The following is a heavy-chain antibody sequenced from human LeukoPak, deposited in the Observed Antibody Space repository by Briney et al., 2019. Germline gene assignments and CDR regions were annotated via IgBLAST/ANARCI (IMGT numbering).Heavy chain of an antibody. CDR1: GFTFSSYG. D-gene: IGHD1-26*01. CDR3: AKDIPPFQYSGSYVDY. Sequence: GALRLSCAASGFTFSSYGMHWVRQDPGKGLEWVVVISYDGSNKYYADSVKGRFTISRDNSKNTLYLQMNSLRAEDTAVYYCAKDIPPFQYSGSYVDYWGQGTLVTVSS. CDR2: ISYDGSNK. V-gene: IGHV3-30*18. J-gene: IGHJ4*02.